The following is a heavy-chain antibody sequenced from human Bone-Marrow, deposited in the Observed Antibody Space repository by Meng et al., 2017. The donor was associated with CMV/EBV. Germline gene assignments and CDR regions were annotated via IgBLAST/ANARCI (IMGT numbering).Heavy chain of an antibody. CDR2: IYAAGRT. CDR1: GFTFSSYW. D-gene: IGHD1-26*01. Sequence: GESLKISCAASGFTFSSYWMSWVRQAPGKGLEWVSVIYAAGRTYYADSVKGRFTISRDNSKNMVYLLMDSLTDEDTAVFYCARSSRSGSYPHYFDYWGQGTLVTVSS. V-gene: IGHV3-53*01. CDR3: ARSSRSGSYPHYFDY. J-gene: IGHJ4*02.